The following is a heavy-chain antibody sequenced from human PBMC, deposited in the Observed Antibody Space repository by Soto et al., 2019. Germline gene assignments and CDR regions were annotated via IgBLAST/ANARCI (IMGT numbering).Heavy chain of an antibody. CDR3: ARTSYYYGSGSYYNDHYYYYYYMDV. J-gene: IGHJ6*03. V-gene: IGHV3-21*01. Sequence: GGSLRLSCAASGFTFSSYSMNWVRQAPGKGLEWVSSISSSSSYIYYADSGKGRFTISKDNAKNSLYLQMNSLRAEDTAVYYLARTSYYYGSGSYYNDHYYYYYYMDVWGKGTTVTVSS. CDR1: GFTFSSYS. CDR2: ISSSSSYI. D-gene: IGHD3-10*01.